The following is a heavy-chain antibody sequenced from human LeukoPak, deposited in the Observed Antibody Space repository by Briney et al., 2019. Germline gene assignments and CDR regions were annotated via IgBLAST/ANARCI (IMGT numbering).Heavy chain of an antibody. CDR3: AKGDSGRYYKVAFDI. CDR1: GFTFSSYA. CDR2: ISGSGGST. V-gene: IGHV3-23*01. Sequence: GGSLRLSCAASGFTFSSYAMSWVRQAPGKGLEWVSAISGSGGSTYYADSVKGPFTISRDNSKNTPYLQMNSLRAEDTAVYYCAKGDSGRYYKVAFDIWGQGTMVTVSS. J-gene: IGHJ3*02. D-gene: IGHD1-26*01.